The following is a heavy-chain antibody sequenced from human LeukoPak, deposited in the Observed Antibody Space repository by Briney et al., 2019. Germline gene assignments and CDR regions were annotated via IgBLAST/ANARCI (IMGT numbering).Heavy chain of an antibody. Sequence: PGRSLRLSCAASGFTFSSYGMHWVRQAPGKGLEWVAVIWYDGSNKYYADSVKGRFTISRDNSKNTLYLQMNSLRAEDTAVYYCAKALVDTAMATGYWGQGTLVTICS. CDR3: AKALVDTAMATGY. CDR1: GFTFSSYG. CDR2: IWYDGSNK. J-gene: IGHJ4*02. D-gene: IGHD5-18*01. V-gene: IGHV3-33*06.